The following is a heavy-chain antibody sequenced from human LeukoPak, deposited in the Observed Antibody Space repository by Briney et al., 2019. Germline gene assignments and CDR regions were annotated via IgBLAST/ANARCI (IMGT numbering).Heavy chain of an antibody. J-gene: IGHJ5*02. V-gene: IGHV3-9*01. D-gene: IGHD4-17*01. CDR3: AKGSTVTTSWFDP. Sequence: GGSLRLSCAASGFTFDDYAMHWVRQAPGKGLEWVSGISWNSGSIGYADSVKGRFTISRDNSKNTLYLQMNSLRAEDTAVYYCAKGSTVTTSWFDPWGQGTLVAVSS. CDR1: GFTFDDYA. CDR2: ISWNSGSI.